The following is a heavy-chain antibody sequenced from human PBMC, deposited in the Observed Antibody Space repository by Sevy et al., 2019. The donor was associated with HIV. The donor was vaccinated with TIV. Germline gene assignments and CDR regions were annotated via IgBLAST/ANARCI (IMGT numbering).Heavy chain of an antibody. CDR3: ARDPLLGIAREVARGGY. J-gene: IGHJ4*02. D-gene: IGHD2-2*03. CDR1: GFIFSDYY. V-gene: IGHV3-11*01. Sequence: GGSLRLSCSGSGFIFSDYYMSWIRQAPGRGLEWVSYISGRGITYYADSVEGRFTISRDNARNSLYLQMNGLGADDTAVYYCARDPLLGIAREVARGGYWGQGTLVTVSS. CDR2: ISGRGIT.